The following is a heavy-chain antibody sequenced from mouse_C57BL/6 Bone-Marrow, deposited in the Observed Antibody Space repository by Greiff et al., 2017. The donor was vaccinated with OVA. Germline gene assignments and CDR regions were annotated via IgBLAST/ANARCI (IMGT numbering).Heavy chain of an antibody. J-gene: IGHJ1*03. D-gene: IGHD1-1*01. CDR1: GYAFSSYW. V-gene: IGHV1-80*01. CDR2: IYPGDGDT. CDR3: AREDYYGSSYDFDV. Sequence: VQLVESGAELVKPGASVKISCKASGYAFSSYWMNWVKQRPGKGLEWIGQIYPGDGDTNYNGKFKGKATLTADKSSSTAYMQLSSLTSEDSAVYFCAREDYYGSSYDFDVWGTGTTVTVSS.